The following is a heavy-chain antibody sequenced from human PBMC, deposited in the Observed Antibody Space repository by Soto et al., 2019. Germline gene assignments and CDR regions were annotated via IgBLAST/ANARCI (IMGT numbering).Heavy chain of an antibody. CDR2: IRGDFVTT. CDR3: VKEGKMGVEGFDF. D-gene: IGHD1-26*01. J-gene: IGHJ4*02. Sequence: DVQLLESGGGLVQPGGSLRLSCATSGFTFSDHDMHWVRQAPGEGLEWVSGIRGDFVTTPYADSVKGRFTISRDNSQNTLYLHVNSLRAEDTARYYCVKEGKMGVEGFDFWGQGTLVTVSS. V-gene: IGHV3-23*01. CDR1: GFTFSDHD.